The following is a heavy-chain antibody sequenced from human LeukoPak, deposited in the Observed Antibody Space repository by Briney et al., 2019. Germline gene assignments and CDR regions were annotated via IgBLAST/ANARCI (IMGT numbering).Heavy chain of an antibody. V-gene: IGHV3-30-3*01. J-gene: IGHJ4*02. CDR2: ISYDGSNK. CDR1: GFTFSSYA. CDR3: ARDEAIFGVVITDFDY. D-gene: IGHD3-3*01. Sequence: GGSLRLSCAASGFTFSSYAMHWVRQAPGKGLEWVAVISYDGSNKYYADSVKGRFTISRDNSKNTLYLQMNSLRAEDTAVYYCARDEAIFGVVITDFDYWGQGTLVTVSS.